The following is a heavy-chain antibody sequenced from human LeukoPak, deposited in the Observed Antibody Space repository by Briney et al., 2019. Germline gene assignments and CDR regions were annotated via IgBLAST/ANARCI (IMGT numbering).Heavy chain of an antibody. CDR3: ARETYSGSESYYGVVDY. CDR1: GGTFSSYA. J-gene: IGHJ4*02. CDR2: IIPIFGTA. D-gene: IGHD1-26*01. Sequence: SVKVSCKASGGTFSSYAISWVRQAPGQGLEWMGRIIPIFGTANYAQKFQGRVTITTDESTSTAYMELSSLRSEDTAVYYCARETYSGSESYYGVVDYWGQGTLVTVSS. V-gene: IGHV1-69*05.